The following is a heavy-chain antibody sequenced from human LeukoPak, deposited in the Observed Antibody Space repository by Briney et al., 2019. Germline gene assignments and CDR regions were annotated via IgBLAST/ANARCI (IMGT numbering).Heavy chain of an antibody. CDR1: GYTFTGYY. CDR2: ITPNSGDT. J-gene: IGHJ4*02. Sequence: ASVKVSCKAPGYTFTGYYIHWVRQAPGQGLEWMGWITPNSGDTNYAQKFQGRVTMTSDTSISTAYMELSRLTSDDTAVYYCARGYSSGWYGYYWGQGTLVTVSS. CDR3: ARGYSSGWYGYY. D-gene: IGHD6-19*01. V-gene: IGHV1-2*02.